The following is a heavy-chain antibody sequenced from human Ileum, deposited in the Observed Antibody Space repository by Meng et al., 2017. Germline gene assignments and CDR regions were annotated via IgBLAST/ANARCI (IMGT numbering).Heavy chain of an antibody. J-gene: IGHJ4*02. D-gene: IGHD2-15*01. CDR2: INSDGSST. V-gene: IGHV3-74*01. Sequence: GESLKISCAASGFTFSSYWMHWVRQAPGKGLVWVSRINSDGSSTSYADSVKGRFTISRDNAKNTLYLQMNSLRAEDTAVYYCTRDLCSGGSCYANNFDYWGQGTLVTVSS. CDR1: GFTFSSYW. CDR3: TRDLCSGGSCYANNFDY.